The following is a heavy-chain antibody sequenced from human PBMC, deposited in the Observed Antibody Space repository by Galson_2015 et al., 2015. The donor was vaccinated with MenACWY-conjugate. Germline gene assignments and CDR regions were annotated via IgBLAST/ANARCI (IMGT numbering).Heavy chain of an antibody. Sequence: SLRLSCAASGFTFSSYWMSWVRQAPGKGLEWVANIKQDGSEKYYVDSVKGRFTISRDNTKNSLYLQMNSLRGEDTAVYYCASLSGYPNWFDPWGQGTLVTVSS. V-gene: IGHV3-7*03. D-gene: IGHD3-10*01. CDR1: GFTFSSYW. CDR3: ASLSGYPNWFDP. J-gene: IGHJ5*02. CDR2: IKQDGSEK.